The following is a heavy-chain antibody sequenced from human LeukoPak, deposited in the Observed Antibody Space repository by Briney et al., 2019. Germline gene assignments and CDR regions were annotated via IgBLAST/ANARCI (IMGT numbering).Heavy chain of an antibody. J-gene: IGHJ4*02. CDR3: ARHVLSEGVDTAMVPHFDY. V-gene: IGHV4-39*01. CDR1: VGSICITMYY. D-gene: IGHD5-18*01. CDR2: IYYSGSN. Sequence: KTSESLSVTSTVSVGSICITMYYRGSIRHPPGEWLGWIGSIYYSGSNYSIPSIKSRVSISVDTSKNQFYMKLRYVTAAEKAVYYCARHVLSEGVDTAMVPHFDYWGQGTLVTVSS.